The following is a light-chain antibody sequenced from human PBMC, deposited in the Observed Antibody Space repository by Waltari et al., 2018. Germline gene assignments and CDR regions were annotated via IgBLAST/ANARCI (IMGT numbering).Light chain of an antibody. CDR1: QTVSSY. CDR3: QQRGNWPFT. CDR2: DAS. V-gene: IGKV3-11*01. Sequence: EIVLTQSPATLSLSPGERATLSCRSSQTVSSYLAWYQQKPGQAPRLLIYDASNRATGIPARFSGSGSGTDFTLTISSLEPEDFAVYYCQQRGNWPFTFGQGTRLEI. J-gene: IGKJ5*01.